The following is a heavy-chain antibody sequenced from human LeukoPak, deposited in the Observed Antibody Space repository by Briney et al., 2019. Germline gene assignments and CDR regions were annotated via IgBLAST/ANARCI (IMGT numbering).Heavy chain of an antibody. V-gene: IGHV6-1*01. Sequence: SQTLSLTCAISGDSVSSNSAAWNWIRQSPSRGLEWLGRTYYRSKWYNDYAVSVKSRITINPDTSKNQFSLQLNSVTPEDTAVYYCARDPASGYSSGWYYYYYYMDVWGKGTTVTVSS. CDR2: TYYRSKWYN. J-gene: IGHJ6*03. D-gene: IGHD6-19*01. CDR3: ARDPASGYSSGWYYYYYYMDV. CDR1: GDSVSSNSAA.